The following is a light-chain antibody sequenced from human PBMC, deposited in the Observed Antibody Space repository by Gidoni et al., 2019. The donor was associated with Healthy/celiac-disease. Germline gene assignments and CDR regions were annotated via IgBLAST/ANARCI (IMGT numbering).Light chain of an antibody. CDR1: QSISSY. CDR3: QQSYTIFT. Sequence: DIQMTQSPSSLSASVGDRVTITCRASQSISSYLNWYQQKPGKAPKLLIYAASSLQSGVPSRFRGSGSGKDFTLTIRSLQPEDFESYYCQQSYTIFTFGPGTKVDIK. V-gene: IGKV1-39*01. J-gene: IGKJ3*01. CDR2: AAS.